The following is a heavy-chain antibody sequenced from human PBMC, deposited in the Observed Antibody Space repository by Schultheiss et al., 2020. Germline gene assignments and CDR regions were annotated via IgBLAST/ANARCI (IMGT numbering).Heavy chain of an antibody. V-gene: IGHV1-8*01. CDR1: GYTFTRYD. Sequence: ASVKVSCKASGYTFTRYDINWVRQATGQGLEWMGWMNPNSGNTGYAQKFQGRVTMTRNTSISTAYMELSSLRSEDTSVYYCARGLSRRYCSSTSCYALLDAFDIWGQGTMVTVSS. D-gene: IGHD2-2*01. J-gene: IGHJ3*02. CDR2: MNPNSGNT. CDR3: ARGLSRRYCSSTSCYALLDAFDI.